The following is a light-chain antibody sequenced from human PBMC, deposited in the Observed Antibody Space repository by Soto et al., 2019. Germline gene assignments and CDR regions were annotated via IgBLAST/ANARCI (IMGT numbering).Light chain of an antibody. J-gene: IGKJ4*01. CDR2: DAS. CDR1: QGINSY. Sequence: DIPLTQSPAFLSASVGDRVTITCRASQGINSYLAWYQQKPGKAPKVLMYDASTLQRGVPSRLSGSGSGTEFTLAISSLQPEDFPTYYCQQYNSPITFGGGTKVDIK. CDR3: QQYNSPIT. V-gene: IGKV1-9*01.